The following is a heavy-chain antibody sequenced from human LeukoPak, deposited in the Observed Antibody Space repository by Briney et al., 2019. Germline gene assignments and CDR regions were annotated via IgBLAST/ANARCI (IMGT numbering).Heavy chain of an antibody. J-gene: IGHJ5*02. D-gene: IGHD6-19*01. CDR2: ISGSGGST. Sequence: GGSLRLSCAASGFTFSSYAMSWVRQAPGKGLEWVSAISGSGGSTYYADSVKGRFTISRDNAKNSLYLQMNSLRAEDTALYYCAKAYSSGWYRWFDPWGQGTLVTVSS. CDR1: GFTFSSYA. CDR3: AKAYSSGWYRWFDP. V-gene: IGHV3-23*01.